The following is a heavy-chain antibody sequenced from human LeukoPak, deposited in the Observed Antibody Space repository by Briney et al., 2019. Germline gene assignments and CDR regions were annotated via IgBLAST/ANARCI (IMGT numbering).Heavy chain of an antibody. Sequence: SETLSLTCAVYGWSFIGYHWSWIRPPPGKGLEWIGEINHSGGTNYNPSLKSRVTISVDTSKNQFSLKLSSVTAAGTAVYHCARDRDNDPNSSWYRSGLTWFDPWGQGTLVTVSS. CDR1: GWSFIGYH. CDR2: INHSGGT. D-gene: IGHD6-13*01. V-gene: IGHV4-34*01. CDR3: ARDRDNDPNSSWYRSGLTWFDP. J-gene: IGHJ5*02.